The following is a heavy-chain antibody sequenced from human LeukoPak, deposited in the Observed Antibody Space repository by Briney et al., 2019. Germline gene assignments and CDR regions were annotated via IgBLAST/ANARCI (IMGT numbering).Heavy chain of an antibody. Sequence: KSGPTLVNPTQTLTLTCTFSGFSLTTSGVGVGWIRQPPGKALEWLALIYWDDDKRYSPFLKSRLTITKDTSTDQVVLTMTNMDPVDTATYYCAHSLVRERSPPFDYWGQGTLVTVSS. CDR3: AHSLVRERSPPFDY. V-gene: IGHV2-5*02. CDR2: IYWDDDK. D-gene: IGHD3-10*01. J-gene: IGHJ4*02. CDR1: GFSLTTSGVG.